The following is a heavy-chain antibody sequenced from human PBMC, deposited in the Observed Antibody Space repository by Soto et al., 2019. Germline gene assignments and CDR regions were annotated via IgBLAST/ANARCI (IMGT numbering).Heavy chain of an antibody. Sequence: SETLSLTCTVSGGSISSSSYYWGWIRQPPGKGLEWTGSIYYSGSTYYNPSLKSRVTISVDTSKNQFSLKLSSVTAADTAVYYCARRRRVGYYDSSGYFDYWGQGTLVTVSS. V-gene: IGHV4-39*01. CDR2: IYYSGST. D-gene: IGHD3-22*01. CDR1: GGSISSSSYY. CDR3: ARRRRVGYYDSSGYFDY. J-gene: IGHJ4*02.